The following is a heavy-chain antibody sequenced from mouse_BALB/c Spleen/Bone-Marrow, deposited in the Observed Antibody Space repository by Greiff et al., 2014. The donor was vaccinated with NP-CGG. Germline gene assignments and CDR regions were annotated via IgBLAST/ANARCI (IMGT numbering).Heavy chain of an antibody. CDR3: ATYYYGSSWGFAY. Sequence: EVQLQQSGAELVKPGASVKLSCTASGFNIKDTYMHWVKQRPEQGLEWIGRIDPANGNTKYDPKFQGKATITADTSSNTAYLQLCSLTSEDTAVYYCATYYYGSSWGFAYWGQGTLVTVSA. CDR1: GFNIKDTY. J-gene: IGHJ3*01. CDR2: IDPANGNT. V-gene: IGHV14-3*02. D-gene: IGHD1-1*01.